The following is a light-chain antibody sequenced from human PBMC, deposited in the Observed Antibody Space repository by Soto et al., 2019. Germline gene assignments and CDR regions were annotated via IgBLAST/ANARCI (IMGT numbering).Light chain of an antibody. CDR3: LQHHNYPLT. V-gene: IGKV1-17*01. J-gene: IGKJ4*01. CDR1: QGIGDD. Sequence: IQLTQSPSSLSASVGDRVTITCLASQGIGDDLGWYQQKPGKAPKRLIYAASTLQSGVPSRFSGSGSGTDFTLTISSLQPEDFATHFCLQHHNYPLTFGGGTKVDIK. CDR2: AAS.